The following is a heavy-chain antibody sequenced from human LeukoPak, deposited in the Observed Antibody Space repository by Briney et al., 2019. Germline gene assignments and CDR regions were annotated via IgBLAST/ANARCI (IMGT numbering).Heavy chain of an antibody. CDR2: ISYDGSNK. D-gene: IGHD2-21*01. V-gene: IGHV3-30-3*01. CDR3: ARALPGGSYYFDY. CDR1: GFTFSSYA. J-gene: IGHJ4*02. Sequence: GSLRLSCAASGFTFSSYAMHWVRQAPGKGLEWVAVISYDGSNKYYADSVKGRFTISRDNSKNTLYLQMNSLRAEDTAVYYCARALPGGSYYFDYWGQGTLVTVSS.